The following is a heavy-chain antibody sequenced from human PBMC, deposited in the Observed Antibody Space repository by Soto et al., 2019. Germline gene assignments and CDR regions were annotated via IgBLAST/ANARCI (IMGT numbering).Heavy chain of an antibody. CDR3: ARGLRSWTYYFDY. J-gene: IGHJ4*02. Sequence: QVQLQQWGARLLKPSETLSLTCAVYGGSFGGYYWSWIRQPPGKGLEWIGEINHSGSTNNNPSLKSRVTISVDTSKYQFSLKLSSVTAADTAVYYCARGLRSWTYYFDYWGQGIQVTVSS. D-gene: IGHD6-13*01. CDR2: INHSGST. CDR1: GGSFGGYY. V-gene: IGHV4-34*01.